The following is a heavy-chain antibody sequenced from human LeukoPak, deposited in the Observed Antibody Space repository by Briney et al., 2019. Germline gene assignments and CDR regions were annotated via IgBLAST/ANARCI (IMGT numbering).Heavy chain of an antibody. CDR3: AIDYYGSGSVNGY. V-gene: IGHV1-69*13. Sequence: SVTVSCKASGGTFSSYAISWVRQAPGQGLEWMGGIIPIFGTANYTQKFQGRVTITADESTSTAYMELSSLRSEDTAVYYCAIDYYGSGSVNGYWGQGTLVTVSS. CDR1: GGTFSSYA. CDR2: IIPIFGTA. D-gene: IGHD3-10*01. J-gene: IGHJ4*02.